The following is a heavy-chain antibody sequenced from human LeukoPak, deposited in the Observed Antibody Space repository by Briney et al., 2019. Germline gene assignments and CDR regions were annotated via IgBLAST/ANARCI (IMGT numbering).Heavy chain of an antibody. J-gene: IGHJ6*03. D-gene: IGHD3-3*01. V-gene: IGHV3-7*01. CDR1: GFTFSSYW. CDR3: AKDWDDFWDYYYMDV. Sequence: PGGSLRLSCAASGFTFSSYWMSWVRQAPGKGLEWVANIKQDGSEKYYVDSVKGRFTISRDNAKNSVYLQMNSLRAEDTAVYYCAKDWDDFWDYYYMDVWGKGTTVTVSS. CDR2: IKQDGSEK.